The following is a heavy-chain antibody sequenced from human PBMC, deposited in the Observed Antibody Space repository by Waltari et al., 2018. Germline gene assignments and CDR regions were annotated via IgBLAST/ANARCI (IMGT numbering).Heavy chain of an antibody. J-gene: IGHJ4*02. CDR1: GGSFSGYY. CDR3: ARGGVEMATTKQDYFDY. CDR2: INHSGST. V-gene: IGHV4-34*01. D-gene: IGHD5-12*01. Sequence: QVQLQQWGAGLLKPSETLSLTCAVYGGSFSGYYWSWIRQPPGKGLEWIWEINHSGSTNYNPSLKSRVTISVDTSKNQFSLKLSSVTAADTAVYYCARGGVEMATTKQDYFDYWGQGTLVTVSS.